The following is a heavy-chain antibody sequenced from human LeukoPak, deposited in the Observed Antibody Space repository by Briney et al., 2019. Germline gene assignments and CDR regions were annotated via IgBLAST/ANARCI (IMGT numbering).Heavy chain of an antibody. V-gene: IGHV5-51*01. CDR1: GYSFTSYW. J-gene: IGHJ5*02. CDR2: IYPGDSDT. CDR3: ARHIVGATSAAVLANWFDP. Sequence: GESLKISCNGSGYSFTSYWIGWVRQMPGKGLEWMGIIYPGDSDTRYSPSFQGQVTISADKSISTAYLQWSSLKASDTAMYYCARHIVGATSAAVLANWFDPWGQGTLVTVSS. D-gene: IGHD1-26*01.